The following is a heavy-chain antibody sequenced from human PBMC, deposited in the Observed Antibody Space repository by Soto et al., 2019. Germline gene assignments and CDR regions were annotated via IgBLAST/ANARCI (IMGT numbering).Heavy chain of an antibody. Sequence: SVKVSCKASGGTFSDYAFSWVRQAPGQGLEWLGGIMPIFGAPDYAQKFQGRVTITADESTRTTYMDMRSLRSEDTAVYYCAREGVAPYYYYGMDVWGQGTPVTVSS. D-gene: IGHD5-12*01. CDR1: GGTFSDYA. CDR3: AREGVAPYYYYGMDV. J-gene: IGHJ6*02. CDR2: IMPIFGAP. V-gene: IGHV1-69*13.